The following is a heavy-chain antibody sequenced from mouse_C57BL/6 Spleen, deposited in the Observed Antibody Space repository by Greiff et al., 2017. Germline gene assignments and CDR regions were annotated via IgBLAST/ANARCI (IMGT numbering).Heavy chain of an antibody. J-gene: IGHJ2*01. Sequence: EVKLQEPVAELVRPGASVKLSCTASGFTIKNTYMHWVKQRPEQGLEWIGRIDPANGNTKYAPKFQGKATITADTSSNTDYLQLSSLTSEDTAIYYCAYYYGSSYGYWGQGTTLTVSS. D-gene: IGHD1-1*01. CDR3: AYYYGSSYGY. CDR1: GFTIKNTY. CDR2: IDPANGNT. V-gene: IGHV14-3*01.